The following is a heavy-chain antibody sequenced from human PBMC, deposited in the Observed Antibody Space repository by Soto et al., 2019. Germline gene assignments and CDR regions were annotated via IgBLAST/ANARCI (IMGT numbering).Heavy chain of an antibody. D-gene: IGHD5-18*01. Sequence: EVQLVDSGGGLVQPGGSLRLSCAASGFTFSSYSMNWVRQAPGKGLEWISYISSTSSTIYYADSVKGRFTISRDNAKNSLYLQMNSLRAEDTAVYYCARERRGGYSYGYLDYWGQATLVTVSS. J-gene: IGHJ4*02. CDR1: GFTFSSYS. V-gene: IGHV3-48*01. CDR3: ARERRGGYSYGYLDY. CDR2: ISSTSSTI.